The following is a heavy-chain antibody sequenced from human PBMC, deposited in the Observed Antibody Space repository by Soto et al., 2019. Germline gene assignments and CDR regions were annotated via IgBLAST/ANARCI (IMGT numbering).Heavy chain of an antibody. CDR2: ISYDGSNK. CDR3: AKDLRGNWNYPLYGMDV. J-gene: IGHJ6*02. CDR1: GFTFSSYG. Sequence: GGSLRLSCAASGFTFSSYGMHWVRQAPGKGLEWVAVISYDGSNKYYADSVKGRFTISRDNSKNTLYLQMNSLRAEDTAVYYCAKDLRGNWNYPLYGMDVWGQGTTVTVSS. V-gene: IGHV3-30*18. D-gene: IGHD1-7*01.